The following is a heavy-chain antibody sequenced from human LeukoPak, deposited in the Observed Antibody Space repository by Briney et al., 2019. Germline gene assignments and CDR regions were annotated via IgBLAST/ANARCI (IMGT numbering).Heavy chain of an antibody. CDR3: ARVGSAGFSDY. J-gene: IGHJ4*02. V-gene: IGHV1-69*05. CDR1: AGTLSSYA. D-gene: IGHD2/OR15-2a*01. Sequence: GASVKVSCKASAGTLSSYAISWVRQAPGQGLEWMGGLIPIFGTANYAQKFQGRVTITTDESASTAYMELSSLRSEDTAVYYCARVGSAGFSDYWGQGTLVTVSS. CDR2: LIPIFGTA.